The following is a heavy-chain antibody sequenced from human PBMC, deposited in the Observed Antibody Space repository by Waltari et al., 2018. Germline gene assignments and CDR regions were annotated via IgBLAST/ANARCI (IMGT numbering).Heavy chain of an antibody. Sequence: EVQLVESGGGLVQPGGSLRLSCVASGFPFSLYWMHWVRKVPVKGLVWDSRINGTGITTNKADSGKGRFTISRDNAKNTLYLQMNSLTAEDTAVYYCALLRVVSVFDPFDNWGQGTLVTVSS. D-gene: IGHD2-15*01. V-gene: IGHV3-74*01. CDR2: INGTGITT. J-gene: IGHJ4*02. CDR1: GFPFSLYW. CDR3: ALLRVVSVFDPFDN.